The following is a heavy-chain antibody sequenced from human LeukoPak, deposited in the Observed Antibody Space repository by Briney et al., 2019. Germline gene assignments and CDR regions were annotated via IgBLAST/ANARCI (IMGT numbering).Heavy chain of an antibody. CDR2: IRGRSDTT. Sequence: HPGGSLRLSCAASGFTFTMFSMSWLRQAPGKGLEWIAFIRGRSDTTYYADSVQGRFTISRDNAEDSVYLQMNSLRVEDTAVYYCARTYDFGIGPPGDAFDNWGQGTLVTVFS. CDR1: GFTFTMFS. D-gene: IGHD3-3*01. CDR3: ARTYDFGIGPPGDAFDN. J-gene: IGHJ3*02. V-gene: IGHV3-48*01.